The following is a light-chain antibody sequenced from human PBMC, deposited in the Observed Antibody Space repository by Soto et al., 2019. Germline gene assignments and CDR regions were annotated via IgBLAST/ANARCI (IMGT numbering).Light chain of an antibody. V-gene: IGKV3-15*01. CDR1: QSVSSN. CDR2: GAS. Sequence: EIVMTQSPATLSVSPGERATLSCRASQSVSSNLAWYQQKPGQAPRLLIYGASTRATGIPARFSGSGSGTDFTLTISSLEPEDFAVYYCQQRSNWPPGWTFGQGTKVDIK. CDR3: QQRSNWPPGWT. J-gene: IGKJ1*01.